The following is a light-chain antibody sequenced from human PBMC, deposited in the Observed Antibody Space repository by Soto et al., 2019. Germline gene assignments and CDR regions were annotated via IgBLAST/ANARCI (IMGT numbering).Light chain of an antibody. J-gene: IGKJ2*01. CDR3: QQYNDSFPYT. Sequence: DIQMTQSPSTLSASVGDRVTITCRASQSISRWLAWYQQKPGTVPKLLIYEASTLESGVPSRFSGSRSRTEFTLTVSSLQPDDFATYYCQQYNDSFPYTFGQGTKLEIK. CDR1: QSISRW. CDR2: EAS. V-gene: IGKV1-5*03.